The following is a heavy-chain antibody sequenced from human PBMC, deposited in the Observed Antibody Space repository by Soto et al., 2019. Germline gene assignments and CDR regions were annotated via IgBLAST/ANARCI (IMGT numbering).Heavy chain of an antibody. Sequence: LRLSCAASGFIFSTYAMNWVRQTPGKGLEWVSAISSSGDSTYYAESVRGRFTISRDNSINTLYLQMSRLRTEDTAVYYCAHPRGYGVFDAVDIWGQGTMVTVSS. D-gene: IGHD4-17*01. J-gene: IGHJ3*02. CDR1: GFIFSTYA. CDR3: AHPRGYGVFDAVDI. CDR2: ISSSGDST. V-gene: IGHV3-23*01.